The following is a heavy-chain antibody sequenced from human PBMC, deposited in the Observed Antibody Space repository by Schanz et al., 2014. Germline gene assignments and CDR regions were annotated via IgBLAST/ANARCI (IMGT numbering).Heavy chain of an antibody. V-gene: IGHV3-48*01. CDR3: AKQIHYDILTVTRN. Sequence: EVRLVESGGGLVQPGGSLRLSCEASGFDFNSYSMNWVRQVPGKGLEWLSYIATSSSTRHYADSVKGRVTISRDNSENTLYLQMNSLRAEDTAVYYCAKQIHYDILTVTRNWGQGTLVTVSS. CDR2: IATSSSTR. CDR1: GFDFNSYS. J-gene: IGHJ4*02. D-gene: IGHD3-9*01.